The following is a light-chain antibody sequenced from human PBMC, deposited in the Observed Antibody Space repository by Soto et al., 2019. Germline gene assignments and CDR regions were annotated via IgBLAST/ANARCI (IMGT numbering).Light chain of an antibody. CDR3: MQSTQLPPT. V-gene: IGKV2-30*02. Sequence: DVEMTQSPLSLPVSLGQPASISCRSSQSLVHSDGNTYLNWFQQRPGQSPRRLINRASNRDSGVPDRFSGSGSGTDFTLEISRVEAEDVGIYYCMQSTQLPPTFGQGTRLEIK. J-gene: IGKJ5*01. CDR2: RAS. CDR1: QSLVHSDGNTY.